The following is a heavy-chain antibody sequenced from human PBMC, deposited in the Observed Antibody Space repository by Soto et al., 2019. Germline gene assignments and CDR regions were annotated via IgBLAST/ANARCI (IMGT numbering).Heavy chain of an antibody. CDR2: INAGNGNT. J-gene: IGHJ4*02. CDR1: GYTFTNYA. CDR3: ARGGIAIEY. V-gene: IGHV1-3*01. D-gene: IGHD2-15*01. Sequence: QVQLVQSGAEVKKPGASVKVSCKASGYTFTNYAVHWVRQAPGQRLEWMGRINAGNGNTKYSQKFQDRVTVTSDTAASTAYMELSSLRSEDTAVYFCARGGIAIEYWGPGTLLTVSS.